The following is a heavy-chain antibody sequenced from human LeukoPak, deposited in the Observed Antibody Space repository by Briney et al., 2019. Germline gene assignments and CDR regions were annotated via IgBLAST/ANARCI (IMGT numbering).Heavy chain of an antibody. CDR3: AKGKAAMVLYYYGMDV. J-gene: IGHJ6*02. V-gene: IGHV3-23*01. D-gene: IGHD5-18*01. CDR1: GFTFSSYA. Sequence: GGSLRLSCAASGFTFSSYAMSWVRQAPGKGLEWVSAISGSGGSTYYADSVKGRFTISRDNSKNTLYLQMNSLRAEDTAVYYCAKGKAAMVLYYYGMDVWGQGTMVTVSS. CDR2: ISGSGGST.